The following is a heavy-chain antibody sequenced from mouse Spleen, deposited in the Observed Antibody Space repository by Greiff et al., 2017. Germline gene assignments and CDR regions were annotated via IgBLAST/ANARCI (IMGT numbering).Heavy chain of an antibody. D-gene: IGHD4-1*01. CDR3: ARDWDGGFAY. CDR2: IYPGDGDT. V-gene: IGHV1-82*01. Sequence: VQLQQSGPELVKPGASVKISCKASGYAFSSSWMNWVQQRPGQGLEWIGRIYPGDGDTNYNGKFKGKATLTADKSSSTAYMQLSSLTSVDSAVYFCARDWDGGFAYWGQGTLVTVSA. J-gene: IGHJ3*01. CDR1: GYAFSSSW.